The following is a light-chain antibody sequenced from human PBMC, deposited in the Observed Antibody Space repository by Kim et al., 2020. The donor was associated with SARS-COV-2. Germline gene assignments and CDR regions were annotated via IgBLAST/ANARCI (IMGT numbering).Light chain of an antibody. CDR2: DVS. CDR3: SSYTSSSTLV. Sequence: TSTGTRTSKDIGGYIDVCWYQQHQGKAPKRMIYDVSKRPTTVSTRFSGSKSGNTTSLPISRLQAEDEADYYCSSYTSSSTLVFGGGTQLTVL. V-gene: IGLV2-14*03. CDR1: SKDIGGYID. J-gene: IGLJ2*01.